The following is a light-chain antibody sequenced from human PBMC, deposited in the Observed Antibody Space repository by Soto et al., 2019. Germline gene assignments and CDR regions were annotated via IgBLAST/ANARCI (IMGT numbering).Light chain of an antibody. CDR3: SSYTSSNTSVV. J-gene: IGLJ2*01. CDR2: DVS. CDR1: SSDVGGYNY. Sequence: QSALTHPASVSGSPGQSITISCTGTSSDVGGYNYVSLYQQHPGKAPKLMIYDVSNRPSGVSDRFSGSKSGNTASLTISGLQAEDEADFYCSSYTSSNTSVVFGGGTKLTVL. V-gene: IGLV2-14*03.